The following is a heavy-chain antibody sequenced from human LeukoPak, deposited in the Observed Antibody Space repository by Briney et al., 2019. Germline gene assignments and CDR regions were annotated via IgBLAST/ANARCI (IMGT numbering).Heavy chain of an antibody. Sequence: SETLSLTCTVSGGSISSYYWSWIRQPPGKGLEWIGYIYYSGSTNYNPSLKSRVTISVDTSKNQFSLKLSSVTAADTAVYYCAREFNSFRTDCRGGTCLFLNWGQGTQVTVSS. CDR1: GGSISSYY. V-gene: IGHV4-59*12. D-gene: IGHD2-15*01. CDR2: IYYSGST. J-gene: IGHJ4*02. CDR3: AREFNSFRTDCRGGTCLFLN.